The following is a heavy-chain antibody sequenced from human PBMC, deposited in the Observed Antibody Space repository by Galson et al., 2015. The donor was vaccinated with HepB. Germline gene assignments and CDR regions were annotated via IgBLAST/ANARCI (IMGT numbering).Heavy chain of an antibody. V-gene: IGHV3-48*01. J-gene: IGHJ4*02. CDR2: IRSSSSTI. Sequence: SLRLDCAASGFTFSSYIMNWVGQAQREGLEWVSYIRSSSSTIYYADSVKGRFTISRDNAKNSLYLQMNSLRAEDTAVYYCARALGYVWGSLSADYWGQGTLVTVSS. D-gene: IGHD3-16*01. CDR1: GFTFSSYI. CDR3: ARALGYVWGSLSADY.